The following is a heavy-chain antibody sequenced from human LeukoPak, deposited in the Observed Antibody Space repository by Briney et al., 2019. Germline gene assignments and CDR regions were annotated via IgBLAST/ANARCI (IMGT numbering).Heavy chain of an antibody. D-gene: IGHD3-16*01. Sequence: ASVKVSRKASGGTFSSSAISWVRQAPGQGLEWMGWITTYNGNTNYAQKLQGRVTMTTDTSTRTAYMELRSLRSDDTAVYYCAKGGNGYVDYWGQGTLVTVSS. V-gene: IGHV1-18*01. CDR2: ITTYNGNT. J-gene: IGHJ4*02. CDR1: GGTFSSSA. CDR3: AKGGNGYVDY.